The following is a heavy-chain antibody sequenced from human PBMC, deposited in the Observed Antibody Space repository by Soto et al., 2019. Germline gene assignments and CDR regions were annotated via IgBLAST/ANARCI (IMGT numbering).Heavy chain of an antibody. CDR3: AAGACGGSCYWFDP. CDR2: IIPIFGTA. V-gene: IGHV1-69*13. J-gene: IGHJ5*02. Sequence: GASVKVSCKASGGTFSTYTFSWVRQAPGQGLEWMGGIIPIFGTANYAQKFQGRVTITADESTSTAYMELSSLRSEDTAVYYCAAGACGGSCYWFDPWGQGTLVTVSS. D-gene: IGHD2-15*01. CDR1: GGTFSTYT.